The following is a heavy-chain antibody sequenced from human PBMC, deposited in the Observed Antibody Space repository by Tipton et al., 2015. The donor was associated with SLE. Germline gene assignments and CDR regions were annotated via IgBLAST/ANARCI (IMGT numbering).Heavy chain of an antibody. Sequence: TLSLTCTVSGDSISSSTSYWGWIRQPPGKGLEWIGNIQDSGSTYYNPSLESRVTISVDTSKNQFSLTLSSVTAADTAVYYCAREFLNPVTTVHYYFDLWGRGTLVTVSS. CDR1: GDSISSSTSY. D-gene: IGHD4-11*01. J-gene: IGHJ2*01. V-gene: IGHV4-39*07. CDR3: AREFLNPVTTVHYYFDL. CDR2: IQDSGST.